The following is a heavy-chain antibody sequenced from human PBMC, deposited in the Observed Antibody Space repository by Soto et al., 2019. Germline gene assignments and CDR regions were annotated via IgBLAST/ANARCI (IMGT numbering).Heavy chain of an antibody. CDR1: GGSISSRSYS. CDR2: FYYSENT. J-gene: IGHJ4*02. D-gene: IGHD1-26*01. Sequence: PSETLSLTCSVSGGSISSRSYSWGWIRQPPGEGLEWIGTFYYSENTYYNPSLKSRVSISVDTSKNQFSLKVSSVTAADTAVYYCARVVGATNTLHNWGQGTLVTVSS. V-gene: IGHV4-39*01. CDR3: ARVVGATNTLHN.